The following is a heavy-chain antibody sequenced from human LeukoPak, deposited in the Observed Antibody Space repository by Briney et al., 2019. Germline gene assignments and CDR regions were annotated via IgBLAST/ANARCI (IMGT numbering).Heavy chain of an antibody. D-gene: IGHD2-15*01. V-gene: IGHV4-59*01. CDR3: ARENRRDNAFDI. CDR2: IYYSGST. Sequence: PSETLSLTCTVSGVSISNYYWSWIRQPPGKGLEWIGYIYYSGSTNYNPSLKSRVTISVDRTKNHFSLKLSSVTAADTAVYYCARENRRDNAFDIWGQGTMVTVSS. J-gene: IGHJ3*02. CDR1: GVSISNYY.